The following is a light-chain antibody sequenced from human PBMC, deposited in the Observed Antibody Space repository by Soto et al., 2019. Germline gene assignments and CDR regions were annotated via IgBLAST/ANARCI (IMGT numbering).Light chain of an antibody. CDR1: SRDVWWLNF. Sequence: SALTPPPPPSGAPGKTGTLSCHGTSRDVWWLNFVSWLQQNPGRAPRPMIYEVNKRPSGVPDRFSGSKSGDTASLTVSGLQAEEEADYYCYSYAGSHNVFGTGTKVTVL. J-gene: IGLJ1*01. V-gene: IGLV2-8*01. CDR3: YSYAGSHNV. CDR2: EVN.